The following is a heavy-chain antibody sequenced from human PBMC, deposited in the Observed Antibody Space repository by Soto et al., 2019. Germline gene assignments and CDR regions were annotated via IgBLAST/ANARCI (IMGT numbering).Heavy chain of an antibody. CDR1: GGSISSYY. CDR2: IYYSGST. Sequence: QVQLQESGPGLVKPSETLSLTCTVSGGSISSYYWSWIRQPPGKGLEWIGYIYYSGSTNYNPSLKSRVTISVDTPKNQFALKLSSVTAADTAVYYGARVIAVAGMDVWGQGTTVTVSS. CDR3: ARVIAVAGMDV. D-gene: IGHD6-19*01. V-gene: IGHV4-59*01. J-gene: IGHJ6*02.